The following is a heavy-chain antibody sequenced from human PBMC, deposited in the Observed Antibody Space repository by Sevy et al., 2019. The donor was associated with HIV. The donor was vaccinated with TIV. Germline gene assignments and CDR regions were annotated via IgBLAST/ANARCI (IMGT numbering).Heavy chain of an antibody. CDR1: GFTFSANW. J-gene: IGHJ4*02. V-gene: IGHV3-7*01. D-gene: IGHD3-16*01. CDR2: IKADGSGK. CDR3: AHETFGRFES. Sequence: LSLTCAASGFTFSANWMNWVRQAPGKGLEWVANIKADGSGKYYVHSVEGRFTISRDNAKNLLFLQMNSLRVEDTAVYYCAHETFGRFESWGQGTLVTVSS.